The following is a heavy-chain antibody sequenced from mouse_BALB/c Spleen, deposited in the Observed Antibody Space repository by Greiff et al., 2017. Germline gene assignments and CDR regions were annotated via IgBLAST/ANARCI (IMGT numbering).Heavy chain of an antibody. CDR2: ISTYYGDA. CDR1: GYTFTDYA. CDR3: ARSGYDGSPYWYFDV. D-gene: IGHD2-3*01. V-gene: IGHV1S137*01. J-gene: IGHJ1*01. Sequence: VQLKESGAELVRPGVSVKISCKGSGYTFTDYAMHWVKQSHAKSLEWIGVISTYYGDASYNQKFKGKATMTVDKSSSTAYMELARLTSEDSAIYYCARSGYDGSPYWYFDVWGAGTTVTVSS.